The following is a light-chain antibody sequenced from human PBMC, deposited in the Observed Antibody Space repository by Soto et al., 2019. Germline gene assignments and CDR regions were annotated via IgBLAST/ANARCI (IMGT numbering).Light chain of an antibody. Sequence: QTVVTQPPSASGTPGQRVTISCSGSSSNIGKNTVNWYQQLPGMAPKLLIYNNSQRPSGVPDRFSGSKSGTSASLAISGLQSEDEADYYCAAWDDSLAWVFGGGTKLTVL. CDR3: AAWDDSLAWV. CDR1: SSNIGKNT. V-gene: IGLV1-44*01. J-gene: IGLJ3*02. CDR2: NNS.